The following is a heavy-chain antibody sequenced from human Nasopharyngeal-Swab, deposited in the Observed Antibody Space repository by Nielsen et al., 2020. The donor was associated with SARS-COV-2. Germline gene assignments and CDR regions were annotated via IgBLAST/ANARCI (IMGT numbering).Heavy chain of an antibody. Sequence: ASVKVSCKASGYTFTSYYMHWVRQAPGQGLEWMGIINPSGGSTSYAQKFQGRVTMTRDTSTSTVYTELSSLRSEDTAVYYCARTPYYDILTGYYRGAGDYYYYYGMDVWGQGTTVTVSS. CDR1: GYTFTSYY. V-gene: IGHV1-46*01. D-gene: IGHD3-9*01. CDR3: ARTPYYDILTGYYRGAGDYYYYYGMDV. CDR2: INPSGGST. J-gene: IGHJ6*02.